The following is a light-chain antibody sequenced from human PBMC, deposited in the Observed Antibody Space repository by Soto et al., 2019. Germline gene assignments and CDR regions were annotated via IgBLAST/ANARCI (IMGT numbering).Light chain of an antibody. CDR1: QAISNY. CDR3: QKYNSALGT. CDR2: AAS. J-gene: IGKJ1*01. V-gene: IGKV1-27*01. Sequence: DFQMTQSPSSLSASVGDRVTINCRASQAISNYLAWYQQKPGKVPKLLIYAASTLQSGVPSRFSGSGSGTDFTLTISTLQPEDVATYYCQKYNSALGTFGQGTKVEIK.